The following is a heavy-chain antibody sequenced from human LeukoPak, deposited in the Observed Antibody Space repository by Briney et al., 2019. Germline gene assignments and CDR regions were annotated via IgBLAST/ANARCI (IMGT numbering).Heavy chain of an antibody. CDR3: AKGAATGSVDWFDP. V-gene: IGHV3-23*01. CDR2: ITGGGDGT. D-gene: IGHD6-13*01. Sequence: GGSLRLSCAASGFIFSRYAMMWVRQAPGKGLEWVSSITGGGDGTYYADSVEGRFAISRDNSKKTLYLHMNSLRAEDTAVYYCAKGAATGSVDWFDPWGQGTVVTVSS. CDR1: GFIFSRYA. J-gene: IGHJ5*02.